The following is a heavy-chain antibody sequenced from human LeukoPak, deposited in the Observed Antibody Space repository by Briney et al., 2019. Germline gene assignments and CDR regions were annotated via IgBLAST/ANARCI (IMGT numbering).Heavy chain of an antibody. J-gene: IGHJ3*02. Sequence: PGGSLRLSCAASGFTFSSYAMSWVRQAPGKGLEWVSAISGSGGSTYYADSVKGRFTISADKSISTAYLQWSSLKASDTAMYYCAGEGGDSQSGAFDIWGQGTMVTVS. D-gene: IGHD2-21*01. CDR1: GFTFSSYA. CDR2: ISGSGGST. V-gene: IGHV3-23*01. CDR3: AGEGGDSQSGAFDI.